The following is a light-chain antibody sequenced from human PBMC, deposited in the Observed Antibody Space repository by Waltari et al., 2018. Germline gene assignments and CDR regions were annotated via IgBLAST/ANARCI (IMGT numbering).Light chain of an antibody. CDR1: QSVSSSY. V-gene: IGKV3-20*01. CDR3: QQYGSSPGT. J-gene: IGKJ4*01. CDR2: GAS. Sequence: EIVLTQSPGTLSLSPGERATLSCRASQSVSSSYLAWYQQKPGQAPRLLIYGASSRATGIPDRFSGSGSGTDFTLIISRLGPEDFAVYYCQQYGSSPGTFGGGTKVEIK.